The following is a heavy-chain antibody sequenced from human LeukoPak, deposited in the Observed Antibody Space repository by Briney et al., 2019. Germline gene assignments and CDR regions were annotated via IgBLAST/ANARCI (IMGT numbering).Heavy chain of an antibody. CDR1: GFTFSSYA. J-gene: IGHJ4*02. CDR3: AKDLGGSGWYLDY. V-gene: IGHV3-30*04. Sequence: GGSLRLSCAASGFTFSSYAMHWVRQAPGKGLEWVAIISYDGSNKYYADSVKGRFTISRDNSKNTLYLQMNSLRAADTAVYYCAKDLGGSGWYLDYWGQGTLVTVSS. CDR2: ISYDGSNK. D-gene: IGHD6-19*01.